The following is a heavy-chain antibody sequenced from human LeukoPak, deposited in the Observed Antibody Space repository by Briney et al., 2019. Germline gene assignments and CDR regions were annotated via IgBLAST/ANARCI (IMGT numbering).Heavy chain of an antibody. Sequence: AGGSLRLSCAASGFTFDDYGMSWVRQAPGKGLEWVSGINWNGGSTGYADSVKGRFTISRDNAKNSLYLQMNSLRAEDTALYYCARDKDECSSTSCTYYGMDVWGQGTTVTVSS. D-gene: IGHD2-2*01. CDR1: GFTFDDYG. CDR2: INWNGGST. J-gene: IGHJ6*02. CDR3: ARDKDECSSTSCTYYGMDV. V-gene: IGHV3-20*04.